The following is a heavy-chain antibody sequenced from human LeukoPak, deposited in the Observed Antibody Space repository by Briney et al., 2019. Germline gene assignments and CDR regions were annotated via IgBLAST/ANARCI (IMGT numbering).Heavy chain of an antibody. Sequence: GASVKVSCKASGYTFSTHGISWVRQAPGQGLEWMGWISGNNGNTHYAQKIQGRVTMTTDTSTSTAYMELSSLRSEDTAVYYCATVVSTSYPRRGYYYGMDVWGQGTTVTVSS. J-gene: IGHJ6*02. V-gene: IGHV1-18*01. D-gene: IGHD2-2*01. CDR2: ISGNNGNT. CDR3: ATVVSTSYPRRGYYYGMDV. CDR1: GYTFSTHG.